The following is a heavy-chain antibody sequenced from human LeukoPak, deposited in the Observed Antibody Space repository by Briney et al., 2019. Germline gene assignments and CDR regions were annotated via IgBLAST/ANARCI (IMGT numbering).Heavy chain of an antibody. Sequence: GGSLRLSCAASGFTFSSYSMNWVRQAPGKGLEWVSYISSSSSTIYYADSVKGRFTISRDNAKNSLHLQMNSLRAEDTAVYYCAKAYCGGDCYSNYYYYMDVWGKGTTVTVSS. D-gene: IGHD2-21*01. CDR2: ISSSSSTI. V-gene: IGHV3-48*01. CDR3: AKAYCGGDCYSNYYYYMDV. J-gene: IGHJ6*03. CDR1: GFTFSSYS.